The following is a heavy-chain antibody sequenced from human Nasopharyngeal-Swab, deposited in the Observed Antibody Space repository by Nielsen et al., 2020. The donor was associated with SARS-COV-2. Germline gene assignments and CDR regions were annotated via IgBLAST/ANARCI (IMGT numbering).Heavy chain of an antibody. CDR2: IYSGGST. D-gene: IGHD4-17*01. Sequence: RQTTGKGLEWVSVIYSGGSTYYADSVKGRFTISRDNSKTPLSLQMNSLRAEDTAVYYCARDQYGDSGDYWGQGTLVTVSS. CDR3: ARDQYGDSGDY. J-gene: IGHJ4*02. V-gene: IGHV3-53*01.